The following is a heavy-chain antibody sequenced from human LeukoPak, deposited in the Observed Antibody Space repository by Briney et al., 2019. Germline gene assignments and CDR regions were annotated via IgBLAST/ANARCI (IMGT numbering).Heavy chain of an antibody. D-gene: IGHD2-15*01. CDR3: ARDPAACDH. CDR2: IDQEGREK. CDR1: GFTFSSFW. Sequence: PGGSLRLSCAASGFTFSSFWMSWVRQAPGKGLEGVANIDQEGREKYYVDSVRGGLTISRENAQNSMYVQMNTLPDEHTAVYYCARDPAACDHWGQGALVTVSS. V-gene: IGHV3-7*01. J-gene: IGHJ5*02.